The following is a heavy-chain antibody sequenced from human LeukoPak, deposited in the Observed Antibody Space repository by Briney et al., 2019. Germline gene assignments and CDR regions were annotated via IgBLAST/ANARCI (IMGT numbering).Heavy chain of an antibody. CDR2: IYDSGST. J-gene: IGHJ5*02. D-gene: IGHD2-2*01. CDR3: ARCGSISCYGGFDP. Sequence: SETLSLTCTVPGGSISGYYWSWIRQPPGKGLEWIGYIYDSGSTKYNPSLKSRVTISVDTSKNQVSLRVTSVTAADTAVYYCARCGSISCYGGFDPWGQGTLVTVSS. V-gene: IGHV4-59*01. CDR1: GGSISGYY.